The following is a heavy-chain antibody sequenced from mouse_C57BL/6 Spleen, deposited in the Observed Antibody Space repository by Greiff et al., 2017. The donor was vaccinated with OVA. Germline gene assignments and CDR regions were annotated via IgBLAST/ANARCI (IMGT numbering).Heavy chain of an antibody. J-gene: IGHJ2*01. Sequence: VQLQQSGAELARPGASVKLSCKASGYTFTSYGISWVKQRTGQGLEWIGEIYPRSGNTYYNEKFKGKATLTADKSSSTAYMELRSLTSEDSAVYFCARRNYGSSYRYYFDDWGQGTTLTVSS. V-gene: IGHV1-81*01. CDR1: GYTFTSYG. D-gene: IGHD1-1*01. CDR2: IYPRSGNT. CDR3: ARRNYGSSYRYYFDD.